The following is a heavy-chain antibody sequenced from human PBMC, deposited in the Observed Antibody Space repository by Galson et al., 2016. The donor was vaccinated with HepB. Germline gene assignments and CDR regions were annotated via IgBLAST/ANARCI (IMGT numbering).Heavy chain of an antibody. CDR2: IWFEGTNN. V-gene: IGHV3-33*01. CDR3: ARGEGKIDY. J-gene: IGHJ4*02. CDR1: GFTFSSYG. Sequence: SLRLSCAASGFTFSSYGMHWVRQAPGKGLEWVASIWFEGTNNYYTESVKGRFTISRDNSKHTLVLQMNSLRAEDTAVYYCARGEGKIDYWGQGTLVTVSS. D-gene: IGHD1-26*01.